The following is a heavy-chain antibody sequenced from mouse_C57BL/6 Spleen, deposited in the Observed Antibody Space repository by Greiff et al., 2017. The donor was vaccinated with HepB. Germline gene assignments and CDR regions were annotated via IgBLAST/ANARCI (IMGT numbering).Heavy chain of an antibody. J-gene: IGHJ1*03. CDR3: ARRKTGGGYFDV. D-gene: IGHD4-1*01. Sequence: DVMLVESGGGLVKPGGSLKLSCAASGFTFSDYGMHWVRQAPEKGLEWVAYISSGSSTIYYADTVKGRFTISRDNAKNTLFLQMTSLRSEDTAMYYCARRKTGGGYFDVWGTGTTVTVSS. V-gene: IGHV5-17*01. CDR2: ISSGSSTI. CDR1: GFTFSDYG.